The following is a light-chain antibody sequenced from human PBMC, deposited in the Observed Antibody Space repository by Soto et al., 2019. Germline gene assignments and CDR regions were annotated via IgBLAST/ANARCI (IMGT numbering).Light chain of an antibody. CDR3: QQRGDRPPVT. CDR2: DAT. CDR1: QSVSGN. Sequence: IVLTQSPATLSLSPGETATLSCRAGQSVSGNLAWYQQKAGQAPRLLIYDATDRATGIPARFSGSGSGTDFTLTIRGLEPEDFAVYYCQQRGDRPPVTFGPGTKVDVK. J-gene: IGKJ3*01. V-gene: IGKV3-11*01.